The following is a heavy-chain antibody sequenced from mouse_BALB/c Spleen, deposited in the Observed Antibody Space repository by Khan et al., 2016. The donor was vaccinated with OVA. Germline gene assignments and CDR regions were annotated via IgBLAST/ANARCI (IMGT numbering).Heavy chain of an antibody. CDR2: INPSTGYT. D-gene: IGHD1-1*01. V-gene: IGHV1-7*01. J-gene: IGHJ1*01. CDR1: GYTFTSYW. CDR3: ANYYGSSWYFDV. Sequence: VQLQQSGAELAKPGASVKMSCKASGYTFTSYWMHWVKQRPGQGLEWIGYINPSTGYTEYNQKFKDKATLTADKSSSTAYMQLSSLTSEDSAVYYWANYYGSSWYFDVWGAGTTVTVSS.